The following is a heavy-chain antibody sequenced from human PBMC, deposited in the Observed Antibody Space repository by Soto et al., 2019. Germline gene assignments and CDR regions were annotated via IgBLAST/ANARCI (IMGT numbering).Heavy chain of an antibody. CDR3: ARDRDDYYGSSGYYAGHAFDI. Sequence: LSLTCAVSGYSISSGYYWGWIRQPPGKGLEWIGSIYHSGSTYYNPSLKSRVTISVDTSKNQFSLKLSSVTAADTAVYYCARDRDDYYGSSGYYAGHAFDIWGQGTMVTVSS. J-gene: IGHJ3*02. V-gene: IGHV4-38-2*02. CDR1: GYSISSGYY. CDR2: IYHSGST. D-gene: IGHD3-22*01.